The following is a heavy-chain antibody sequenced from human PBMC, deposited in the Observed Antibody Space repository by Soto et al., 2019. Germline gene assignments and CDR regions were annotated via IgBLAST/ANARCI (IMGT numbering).Heavy chain of an antibody. J-gene: IGHJ4*02. CDR1: GFTFSSYA. CDR2: ISGNGGST. D-gene: IGHD6-6*01. Sequence: GGSLRLSCAASGFTFSSYAMSWVRQAPGRGLEWVSIISGNGGSTYYAASVKGRSTISRDNTKNTLYLQMDSLTAEDTAAYYCAKGSEFSNSYTLDFDFWGQGA. V-gene: IGHV3-23*01. CDR3: AKGSEFSNSYTLDFDF.